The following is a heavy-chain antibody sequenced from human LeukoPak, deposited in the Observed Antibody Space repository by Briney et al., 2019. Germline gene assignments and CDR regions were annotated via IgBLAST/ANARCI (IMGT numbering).Heavy chain of an antibody. CDR1: GYTFTSYG. CDR2: ISAYNGNT. D-gene: IGHD2-2*01. CDR3: ASSEGSAAIVNYYFDY. V-gene: IGHV1-18*01. J-gene: IGHJ4*02. Sequence: ASVKVSCKASGYTFTSYGISWVRQAPGQGLEWMGWISAYNGNTNYAQKLQGRVTMTTDTSTSTAYMELRSLRSDDTAVYYCASSEGSAAIVNYYFDYWGQGTLVTVSS.